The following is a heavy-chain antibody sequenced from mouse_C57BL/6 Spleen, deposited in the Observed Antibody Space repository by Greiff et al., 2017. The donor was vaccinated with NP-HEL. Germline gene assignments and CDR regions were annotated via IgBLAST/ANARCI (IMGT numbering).Heavy chain of an antibody. J-gene: IGHJ4*01. V-gene: IGHV1-5*01. Sequence: VQLQQSGTVLARPGASVKMSCKTSGYTFTSYWMHWVKQRPGPGLEWIGAIYPGNSDTSYNQTFTGKAKLTAVTSASTAYIELSILTNEDSAVYYCTLIYSYAMDYWGQGTSVTVSS. CDR1: GYTFTSYW. D-gene: IGHD2-1*01. CDR2: IYPGNSDT. CDR3: TLIYSYAMDY.